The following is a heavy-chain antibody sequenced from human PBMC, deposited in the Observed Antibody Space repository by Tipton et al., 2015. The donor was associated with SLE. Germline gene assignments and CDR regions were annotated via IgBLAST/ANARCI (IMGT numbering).Heavy chain of an antibody. Sequence: TLSLTCTVSGGSISSSSYHWGWIRQPPGKGLEWIGNIYYSGNTYYNPSLKSRVTISVDTSKNQFSLKLSSVTAADTAVYYCARHRSSIAARIDCWGQGTLVTVSS. CDR3: ARHRSSIAARIDC. D-gene: IGHD6-6*01. V-gene: IGHV4-39*07. CDR1: GGSISSSSYH. J-gene: IGHJ4*02. CDR2: IYYSGNT.